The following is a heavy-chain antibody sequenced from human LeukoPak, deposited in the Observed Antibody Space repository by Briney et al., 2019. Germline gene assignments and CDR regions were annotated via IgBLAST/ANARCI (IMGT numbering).Heavy chain of an antibody. CDR1: GGSISSGGYS. CDR2: IYHGGST. D-gene: IGHD3-22*01. J-gene: IGHJ4*02. CDR3: ARVGGGGYYYDSSGYDPHFDY. Sequence: SETLSLTCAVSGGSISSGGYSWSWIRQPPGKGLEWIGYIYHGGSTYYNPSLKSRVTISVDRSKNQFSLKLSSVTAADTAVYYCARVGGGGYYYDSSGYDPHFDYWGQGTLVTVSS. V-gene: IGHV4-30-2*01.